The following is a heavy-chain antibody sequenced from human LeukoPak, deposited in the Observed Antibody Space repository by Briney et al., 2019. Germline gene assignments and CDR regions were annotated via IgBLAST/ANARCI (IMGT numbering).Heavy chain of an antibody. J-gene: IGHJ5*02. CDR2: INPNSGGT. Sequence: ASVKVSCKASGYTFTGYYMHWVRQAPGQGLEWMGWINPNSGGTNYAQKFQGRVTMTRDTSISTAYMELSRLRSDDTAVYYCARDLYCSSTSCLTPHNWFDPWGQGTLVTVPS. D-gene: IGHD2-2*01. CDR3: ARDLYCSSTSCLTPHNWFDP. V-gene: IGHV1-2*02. CDR1: GYTFTGYY.